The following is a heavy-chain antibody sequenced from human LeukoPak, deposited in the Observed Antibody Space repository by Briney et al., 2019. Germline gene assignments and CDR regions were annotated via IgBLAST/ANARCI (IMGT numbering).Heavy chain of an antibody. Sequence: GRSLRLSCAASGFTFSSYGMHWVRQAPGKGLEWVSYISSSGDTRYYADSVKGRSTISRDNAKNSLYLQMNSLRDEDTAVYYCARDRAAADWGQGTLVTVSS. D-gene: IGHD6-13*01. CDR3: ARDRAAAD. J-gene: IGHJ4*02. CDR2: ISSSGDTR. V-gene: IGHV3-48*02. CDR1: GFTFSSYG.